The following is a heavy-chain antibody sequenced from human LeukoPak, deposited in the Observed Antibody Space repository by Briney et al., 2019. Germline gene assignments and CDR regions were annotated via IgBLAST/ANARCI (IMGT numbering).Heavy chain of an antibody. Sequence: ASVKVSCKASGGTFSSYAISWVRQAPGQGLEWMGRIIPILGIANYAHKFQGRVTITADKSTSTAYMELSSLRSEDTAVYYCARDARWLKTSHFDYWGQGTLVTVSS. V-gene: IGHV1-69*04. CDR3: ARDARWLKTSHFDY. CDR2: IIPILGIA. CDR1: GGTFSSYA. D-gene: IGHD5-12*01. J-gene: IGHJ4*02.